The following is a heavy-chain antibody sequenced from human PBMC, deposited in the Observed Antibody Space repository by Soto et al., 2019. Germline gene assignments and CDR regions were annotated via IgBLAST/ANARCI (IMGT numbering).Heavy chain of an antibody. CDR1: GSSINSSGYY. V-gene: IGHV4-39*01. CDR3: ARLPSRHLVDY. CDR2: MFYGVST. D-gene: IGHD3-3*02. Sequence: SETLSLTCTVSGSSINSSGYYWGWIRQPPGKGLEWIGSMFYGVSTYYNPSLKSRVTVSVDTSKNQFSLNLRSVTAADTAVYYCARLPSRHLVDYWGQGTLVAVSS. J-gene: IGHJ4*02.